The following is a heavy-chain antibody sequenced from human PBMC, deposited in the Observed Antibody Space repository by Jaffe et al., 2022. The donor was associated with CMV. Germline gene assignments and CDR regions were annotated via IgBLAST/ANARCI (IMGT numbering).Heavy chain of an antibody. J-gene: IGHJ3*02. CDR1: GFTFSSYG. CDR3: ARGGPHSSGYYGVPNDAFDI. V-gene: IGHV3-33*01. CDR2: IWYDGSNK. D-gene: IGHD3-22*01. Sequence: QVQLVESGGGVVQPGRSLRLSCAASGFTFSSYGMHWVRQAPGKGLEWVAVIWYDGSNKYYADSVKGRFTISRDNSKNTLYLQMNSLRAEDTAVYYCARGGPHSSGYYGVPNDAFDIWGQGTMVTVSS.